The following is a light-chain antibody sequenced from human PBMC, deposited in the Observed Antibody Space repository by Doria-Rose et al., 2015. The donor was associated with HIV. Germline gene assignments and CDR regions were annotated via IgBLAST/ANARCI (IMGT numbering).Light chain of an antibody. CDR1: QSLLHSNGYNY. CDR3: MQALQTPWT. Sequence: TQSPLSLPVTPGEPASISCRSSQSLLHSNGYNYLNWYLQKPGQSPQLLIYLGSSRASGVPDRLSGSGSGTDFTLKISRVEAEDVGVYHCMQALQTPWTFGQGTKVEIK. V-gene: IGKV2-28*01. J-gene: IGKJ1*01. CDR2: LGS.